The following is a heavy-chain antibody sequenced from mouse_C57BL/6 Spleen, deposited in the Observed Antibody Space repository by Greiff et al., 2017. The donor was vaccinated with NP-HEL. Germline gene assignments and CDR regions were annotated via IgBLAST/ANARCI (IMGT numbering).Heavy chain of an antibody. CDR1: GFTFSSYT. Sequence: EVMLVESGGGLVKPGGSLKLSCAASGFTFSSYTMSWVRQTPEKRLEWVATISGGGGNTYYPDSVKGRFTISRDNAKNTLYLQMSSLRSEDTALYYCARHKDYSNRFAYWGQGTLVTVSA. CDR2: ISGGGGNT. J-gene: IGHJ3*01. V-gene: IGHV5-9*01. D-gene: IGHD2-5*01. CDR3: ARHKDYSNRFAY.